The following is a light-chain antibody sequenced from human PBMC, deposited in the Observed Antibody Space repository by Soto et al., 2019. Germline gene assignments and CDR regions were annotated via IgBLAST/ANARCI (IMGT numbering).Light chain of an antibody. CDR2: GNS. Sequence: QSVLTQPPSVSGAPGQRVTISCTGSSSNIGAGYDVHWYQQLPGTAPKLLIYGNSNRPSGVPYRFSGSKSGTSASLAITGLQAEDEADYYCQSYDSSLSGWVFGGGIKLTVL. CDR3: QSYDSSLSGWV. CDR1: SSNIGAGYD. J-gene: IGLJ3*02. V-gene: IGLV1-40*01.